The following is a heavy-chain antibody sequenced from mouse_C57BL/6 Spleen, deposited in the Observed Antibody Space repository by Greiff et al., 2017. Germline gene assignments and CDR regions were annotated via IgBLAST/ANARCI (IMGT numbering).Heavy chain of an antibody. J-gene: IGHJ4*01. CDR2: IDPNSGGT. CDR1: GYTFTSYW. CDR3: ARQSSSGYYYAMDY. V-gene: IGHV1-72*01. D-gene: IGHD3-2*02. Sequence: QVQLQQPGAELVKPGASVKLSCKASGYTFTSYWMHWVKQRPGRGLEWIGRIDPNSGGTKYNEKFKSKATLTVDKPSSTAYMQLSSLTSEDSAVYYGARQSSSGYYYAMDYWGQGTSVTVSS.